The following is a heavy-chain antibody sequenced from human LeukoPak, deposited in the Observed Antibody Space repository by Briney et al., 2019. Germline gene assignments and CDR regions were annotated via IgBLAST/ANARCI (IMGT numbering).Heavy chain of an antibody. CDR1: GFTFSSYW. V-gene: IGHV3-30-3*01. CDR2: ISYDGSNK. J-gene: IGHJ4*02. CDR3: ARDHGGYSYGVGGLDY. D-gene: IGHD5-18*01. Sequence: GGSLRLSCAASGFTFSSYWMSWVRQAPGKGLEWVAVISYDGSNKYYADSVKGRFTISRDNSKNTLYLQMNSLRAEDTAVYYCARDHGGYSYGVGGLDYWGQGTLVTVSS.